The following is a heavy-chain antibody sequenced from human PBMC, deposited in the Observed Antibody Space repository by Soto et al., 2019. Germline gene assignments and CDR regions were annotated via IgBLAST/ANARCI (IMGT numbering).Heavy chain of an antibody. CDR2: IYYSGST. D-gene: IGHD3-10*01. CDR1: GGSISSGGYY. J-gene: IGHJ3*02. V-gene: IGHV4-31*03. CDR3: ARDGGNTYYYGSGNMDAFDI. Sequence: QVQLQESGPGLVKPSQTLSLTCTVSGGSISSGGYYWSWIRQHPGKGLEWIGYIYYSGSTYYNPSLKSRLTISGGTSKNQFYLKLSSVTAADTSVYCCARDGGNTYYYGSGNMDAFDIWGQGTMVTVSS.